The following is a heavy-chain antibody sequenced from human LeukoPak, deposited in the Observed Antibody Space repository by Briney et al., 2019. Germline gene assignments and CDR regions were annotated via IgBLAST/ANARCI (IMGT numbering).Heavy chain of an antibody. V-gene: IGHV4-39*01. CDR3: ARHGALCTGGSCTRFDP. CDR1: GGSISSSNYY. CDR2: IYYSGST. J-gene: IGHJ5*02. D-gene: IGHD2-15*01. Sequence: SETLSLTCTVSGGSISSSNYYWGWIRQPPGNWLEWIGTIYYSGSTYYNSSLKSRVTISVDTSKNHFSLQVSSVTATDTSMYYCARHGALCTGGSCTRFDPWGQGTLVTVSS.